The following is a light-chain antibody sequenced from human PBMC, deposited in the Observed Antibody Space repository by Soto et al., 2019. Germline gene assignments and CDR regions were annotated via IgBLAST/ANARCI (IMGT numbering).Light chain of an antibody. J-gene: IGLJ1*01. CDR3: SSYTSSSTLYV. Sequence: QSALTQPASVSGSPGQSITISCTGTSSDVGGYNYVSWYQQHPGKAPKLMIYDVSNRPSGVSNRFSGYKSGNTASLTISGVQAEDEADYYCSSYTSSSTLYVFGTGTKVTVL. V-gene: IGLV2-14*01. CDR2: DVS. CDR1: SSDVGGYNY.